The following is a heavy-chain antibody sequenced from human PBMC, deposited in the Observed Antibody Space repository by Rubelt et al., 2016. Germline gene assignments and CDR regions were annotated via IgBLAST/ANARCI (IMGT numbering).Heavy chain of an antibody. V-gene: IGHV4-39*07. Sequence: QLQLQESGPGLVKPSETLSLTCTVSGGSISSSSYYWGWIRQPPGKGLEWIGSIYYSGSTYYNPSLKGRFTISVDTSKNPFALKLSSVTAADTAVYYCARDKAGLTLFDYWGQGTLVTGSS. CDR2: IYYSGST. CDR1: GGSISSSSYY. D-gene: IGHD4/OR15-4a*01. CDR3: ARDKAGLTLFDY. J-gene: IGHJ4*02.